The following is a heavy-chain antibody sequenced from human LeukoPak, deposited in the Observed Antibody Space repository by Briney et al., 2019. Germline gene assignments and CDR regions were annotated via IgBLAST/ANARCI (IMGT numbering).Heavy chain of an antibody. V-gene: IGHV3-30*18. CDR2: ISYDGSDK. J-gene: IGHJ6*02. CDR1: GFTFSSHG. CDR3: AKRRTVDTAMVTHYYGMDV. Sequence: GRSLRLSCAASGFTFSSHGMHWVRQAPGKGLEWVAVISYDGSDKYYADSVKGRFTISRDNSKNMLYLQMNSLRAEDTAVYYCAKRRTVDTAMVTHYYGMDVWGQGTTVTVSS. D-gene: IGHD5-18*01.